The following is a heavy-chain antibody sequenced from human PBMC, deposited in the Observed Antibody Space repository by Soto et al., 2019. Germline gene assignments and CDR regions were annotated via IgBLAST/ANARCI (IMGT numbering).Heavy chain of an antibody. CDR2: IYWDDSK. CDR1: GFSLSTSGVG. V-gene: IGHV2-5*02. J-gene: IGHJ4*02. D-gene: IGHD3-9*01. Sequence: QITLKESGPTLVRPTQTLTLTCAFSGFSLSTSGVGVGWIRQPPGKALGWLAVIYWDDSKHYSPSLRSRLTITTDTSKNQVVLTMSNMDPMDPGTYYCAHKGPEDWPLDYWGQGTLVTVSS. CDR3: AHKGPEDWPLDY.